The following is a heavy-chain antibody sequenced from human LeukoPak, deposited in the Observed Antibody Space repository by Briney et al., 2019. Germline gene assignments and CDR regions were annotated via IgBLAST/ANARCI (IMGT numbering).Heavy chain of an antibody. Sequence: GGPLRLSCVAPGLIFSNYGMHWVRQAPGKGRDWVSFIRNDGNEKQYADSMRGRVTISRDNSKGTLFLQMTSLRPEDTAVYYCAKAYGSRLLKGDHQNMDVWGKGTTVIVSS. CDR1: GLIFSNYG. CDR2: IRNDGNEK. V-gene: IGHV3-30*02. J-gene: IGHJ6*04. CDR3: AKAYGSRLLKGDHQNMDV. D-gene: IGHD2-21*02.